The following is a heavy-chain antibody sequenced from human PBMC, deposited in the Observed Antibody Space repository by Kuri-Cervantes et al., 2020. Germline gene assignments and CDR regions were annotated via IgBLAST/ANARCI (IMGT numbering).Heavy chain of an antibody. Sequence: GESLKISCAASGFAISSYNMNWVRQAPGKGLEWVSHTGTTESSKYYADSVKGRFTISRDNSKNTLYLQMNSLRAEDTAVYYCAKDPSGSYSSGWYLDYWGQGTLVTVSS. D-gene: IGHD6-19*01. J-gene: IGHJ4*02. CDR1: GFAISSYN. CDR2: TGTTESSK. V-gene: IGHV3-48*01. CDR3: AKDPSGSYSSGWYLDY.